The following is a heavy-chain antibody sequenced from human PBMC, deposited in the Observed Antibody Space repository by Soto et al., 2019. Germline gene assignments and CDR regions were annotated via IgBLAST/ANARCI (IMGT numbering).Heavy chain of an antibody. V-gene: IGHV4-61*01. Sequence: SETLSLTCTVSGGSVSSGSYYWSWIRQPPGKGLEWIGYIYYSGSTNYNPSLKSRVTISVGTSKNQFSLKLSSVTAADTAVYYCARTPRYYYDSSGYDDYWGQGTLVTVSS. CDR2: IYYSGST. CDR1: GGSVSSGSYY. J-gene: IGHJ4*02. CDR3: ARTPRYYYDSSGYDDY. D-gene: IGHD3-22*01.